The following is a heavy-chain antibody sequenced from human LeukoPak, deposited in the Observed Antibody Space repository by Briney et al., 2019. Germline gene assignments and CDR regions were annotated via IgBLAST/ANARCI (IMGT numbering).Heavy chain of an antibody. J-gene: IGHJ4*02. CDR2: IYHSGST. V-gene: IGHV4-30-2*01. CDR1: GGSISSGGYS. D-gene: IGHD3-22*01. CDR3: AREGVGGYYYDSSGYYRHPYYFDY. Sequence: PSETLSLTCAVSGGSISSGGYSWSWIRQPPGKGLEWIGYIYHSGSTYYNPSLKSRVTISVDRSKNQFSLKLSSVTAADTAVYYCAREGVGGYYYDSSGYYRHPYYFDYWGQGTLVTVSS.